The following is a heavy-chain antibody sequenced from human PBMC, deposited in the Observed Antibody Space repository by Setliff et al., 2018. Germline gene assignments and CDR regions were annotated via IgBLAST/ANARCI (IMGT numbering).Heavy chain of an antibody. J-gene: IGHJ6*03. D-gene: IGHD2-8*02. V-gene: IGHV1-69*05. Sequence: SVKVSCKASGGTFRSYGISWVRQAPGQGLEWMGGIIPNVGTTSYAQKFQGRVTIITDESTSTAYMELSSLTSADTAVYYCAREVVDTRSSTDYRYYMDVWGKGTTVTVSS. CDR2: IIPNVGTT. CDR3: AREVVDTRSSTDYRYYMDV. CDR1: GGTFRSYG.